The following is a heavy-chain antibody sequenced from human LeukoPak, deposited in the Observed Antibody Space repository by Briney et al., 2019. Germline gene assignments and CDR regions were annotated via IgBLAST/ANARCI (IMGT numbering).Heavy chain of an antibody. CDR3: ARDPAAAADTF. J-gene: IGHJ4*02. Sequence: SVKVSCKASGGTFSSYAISWVRQAPGQGLEWMGRIIPILGMANYAQKFQGRVTITADKSTSTAYMELSSLRSEDTAVYYCARDPAAAADTFWGQGTLVTVSS. D-gene: IGHD6-13*01. CDR2: IIPILGMA. CDR1: GGTFSSYA. V-gene: IGHV1-69*04.